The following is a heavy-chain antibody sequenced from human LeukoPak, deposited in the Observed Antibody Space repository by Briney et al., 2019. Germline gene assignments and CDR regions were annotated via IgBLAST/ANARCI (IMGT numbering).Heavy chain of an antibody. CDR3: AREVVVPAARYGMDV. J-gene: IGHJ6*02. CDR2: ISSSSSYI. Sequence: PGGSPRLSCAASGFTFSSYSMNWVRQAPGKGLEWVSSISSSSSYIYYADSGKGRFTISRDNAKNSLYLQMNSLRAEDTAVYYCAREVVVPAARYGMDVWGQGTTVTVSS. D-gene: IGHD2-2*01. V-gene: IGHV3-21*01. CDR1: GFTFSSYS.